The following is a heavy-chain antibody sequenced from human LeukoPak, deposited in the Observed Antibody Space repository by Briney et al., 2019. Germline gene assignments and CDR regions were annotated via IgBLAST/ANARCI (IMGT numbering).Heavy chain of an antibody. D-gene: IGHD6-13*01. J-gene: IGHJ4*02. CDR1: GFTFSSYS. CDR2: ISSSSSYI. CDR3: VRLSSSWYRRTPAY. Sequence: GGSLRLSCAASGFTFSSYSMNWVRQAPGKGLEWVSSISSSSSYIYYADSVKGRFTISRDNAKNSLYLQMNSLRAEDTAVYYCVRLSSSWYRRTPAYWGQGTLVTVSS. V-gene: IGHV3-21*01.